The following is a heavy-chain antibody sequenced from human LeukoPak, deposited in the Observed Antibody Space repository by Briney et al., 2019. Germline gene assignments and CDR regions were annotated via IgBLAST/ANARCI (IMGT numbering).Heavy chain of an antibody. J-gene: IGHJ5*02. V-gene: IGHV4-38-2*02. CDR3: ARDIVVVVAATGYNWFDP. D-gene: IGHD2-15*01. CDR2: MYHSGST. Sequence: SETLSLTCSVSGYSISSAYYWGWIRQPPGKGLEWIGTMYHSGSTNYNSSLKSRVTISVDTSKNQFSLKLSSVTAADTAVYYCARDIVVVVAATGYNWFDPWGQGTLVTVSS. CDR1: GYSISSAYY.